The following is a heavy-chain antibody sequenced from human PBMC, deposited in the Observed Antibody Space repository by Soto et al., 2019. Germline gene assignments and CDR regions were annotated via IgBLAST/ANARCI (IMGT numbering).Heavy chain of an antibody. Sequence: QVQLVQSGAEVKKPGASVKVSCKASGYTFTSYGISWVRQAPGQGLEWMGWISAYNGNTNYAQKLQGRVTMTTNTSTSTAYMVVRSRRSYDTAVYYCARIALVREWAHYFDYWGQGTLVTVSS. CDR2: ISAYNGNT. CDR3: ARIALVREWAHYFDY. V-gene: IGHV1-18*04. CDR1: GYTFTSYG. D-gene: IGHD3-10*01. J-gene: IGHJ4*02.